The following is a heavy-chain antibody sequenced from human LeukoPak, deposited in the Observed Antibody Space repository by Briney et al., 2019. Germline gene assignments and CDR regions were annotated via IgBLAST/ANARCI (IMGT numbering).Heavy chain of an antibody. CDR1: GNTLTELS. CDR2: FDSEDGET. D-gene: IGHD3-3*01. CDR3: ARGRLRFLEWLYKNEIYHDY. Sequence: ASVKVSCKVSGNTLTELSIHWVRQAPGKGLEWMGGFDSEDGETIYAQKFQGRVTITRNTSISTAYMELSSQRSEDTAVYYCARGRLRFLEWLYKNEIYHDYWGQGTLVTVSS. V-gene: IGHV1-24*01. J-gene: IGHJ4*02.